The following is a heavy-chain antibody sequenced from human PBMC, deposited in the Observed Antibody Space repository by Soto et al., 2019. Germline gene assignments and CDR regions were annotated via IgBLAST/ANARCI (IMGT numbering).Heavy chain of an antibody. CDR2: IIPIFGTA. D-gene: IGHD4-17*01. V-gene: IGHV1-69*01. J-gene: IGHJ6*02. CDR1: GGTFSSYA. Sequence: QVQLVQSGAEVKKPGSSVKVSCKASGGTFSSYAISWVRQAPGQGLEWMGGIIPIFGTANYAQKFQGRVTITADESTSTAYMELSSLRSEDTAVYYCARDGRSYGDYVRYYCYGMDVWGQGTTVTVSS. CDR3: ARDGRSYGDYVRYYCYGMDV.